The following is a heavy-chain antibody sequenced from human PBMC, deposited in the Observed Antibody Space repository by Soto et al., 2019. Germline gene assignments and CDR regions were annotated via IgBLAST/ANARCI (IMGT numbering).Heavy chain of an antibody. V-gene: IGHV4-31*03. CDR1: GGSISSGAYY. D-gene: IGHD3-22*01. Sequence: QVQLQESGPGLVKPSQTLSLTCTVSGGSISSGAYYWSWILQHPGKGLECIGYIYYSGSTYYNPSLKSRVTISVATSKNQFSLKLSSVTAADTAVYYCAIYDSSGSRGFQHWGQGTLVTVSS. CDR2: IYYSGST. J-gene: IGHJ1*01. CDR3: AIYDSSGSRGFQH.